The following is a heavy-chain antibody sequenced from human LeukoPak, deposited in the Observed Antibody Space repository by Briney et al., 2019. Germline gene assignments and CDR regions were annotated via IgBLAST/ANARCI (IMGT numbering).Heavy chain of an antibody. D-gene: IGHD5-12*01. CDR2: ISAYNGNT. CDR3: ARVPDDVVAALSFDF. V-gene: IGHV1-18*01. J-gene: IGHJ4*02. CDR1: GYSFTSHG. Sequence: ASVKVSCQASGYSFTSHGISCVRRAPGQGLEWMGWISAYNGNTKYAQKLQGRVTMTTDTSTSTAYMELGSLRSDDTAVYYCARVPDDVVAALSFDFWGQGTLVTVSS.